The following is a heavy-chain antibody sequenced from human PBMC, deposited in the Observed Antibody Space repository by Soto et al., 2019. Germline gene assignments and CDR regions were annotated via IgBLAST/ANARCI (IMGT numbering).Heavy chain of an antibody. D-gene: IGHD3-22*01. Sequence: SGPTLVNPTHTRTLTCTFSGFSLSTSGMRVSWIRQPPGKALEWLARIDWDDDKFYSTSLKTRLTISKDTSKNQVVLTMTSMDPVDTATYYGARSYDSSGYVDYWGQGTLVTVSS. CDR3: ARSYDSSGYVDY. CDR2: IDWDDDK. V-gene: IGHV2-70*04. CDR1: GFSLSTSGMR. J-gene: IGHJ4*02.